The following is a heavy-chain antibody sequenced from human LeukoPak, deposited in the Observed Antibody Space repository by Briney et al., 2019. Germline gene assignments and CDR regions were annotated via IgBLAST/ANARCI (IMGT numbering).Heavy chain of an antibody. J-gene: IGHJ5*02. D-gene: IGHD3-9*01. V-gene: IGHV1-2*02. CDR3: ARDSSLRYFVTDSWFDR. CDR1: GYTFTGYY. CDR2: INPNSGGA. Sequence: GASVKVSCQASGYTFTGYYMHWVRQAPGQGLEWMGWINPNSGGAKYAQKFQGRVTMTRDTSITTAYMELSRLRSDDTAVYYCARDSSLRYFVTDSWFDRWGQGRLVTVSS.